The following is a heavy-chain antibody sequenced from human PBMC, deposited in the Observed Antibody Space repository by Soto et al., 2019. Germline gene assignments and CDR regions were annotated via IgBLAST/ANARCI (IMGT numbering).Heavy chain of an antibody. CDR2: INSDGSST. CDR3: ASSPEFLEWLLWS. J-gene: IGHJ5*02. CDR1: GFTFSSYW. D-gene: IGHD3-3*01. Sequence: GGSLRLSCAASGFTFSSYWMHWVRQAPGKGLVWVSRINSDGSSTSYADSVKGRFTISRDNAKNTLYLQMNSLRAEDTAVYYCASSPEFLEWLLWSWGQGTLVTVSS. V-gene: IGHV3-74*01.